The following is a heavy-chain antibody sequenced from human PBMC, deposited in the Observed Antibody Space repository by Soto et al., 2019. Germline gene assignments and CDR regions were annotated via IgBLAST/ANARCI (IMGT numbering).Heavy chain of an antibody. J-gene: IGHJ6*02. Sequence: GGSLRLSCAASGFTFSSYGMHWVRQAPGKGLEWVAVIWYDGSNKYYADSVKGRFTISRDNSKNTLYLQMNSLRAEDTAVYYCARDRRLGYCSGGRCYPDYYYYGMDVWGQGTTVTVSS. D-gene: IGHD2-15*01. CDR2: IWYDGSNK. CDR1: GFTFSSYG. V-gene: IGHV3-33*01. CDR3: ARDRRLGYCSGGRCYPDYYYYGMDV.